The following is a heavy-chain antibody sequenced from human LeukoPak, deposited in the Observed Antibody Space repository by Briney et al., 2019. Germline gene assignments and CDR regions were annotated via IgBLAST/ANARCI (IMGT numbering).Heavy chain of an antibody. Sequence: ASVKVSCKASGFTFTHYYIHWVRQARGQGLEWRGRIDGETGNTRYAQNFQGRVTMTRDTSTSTVYMEPSSLRFEDTADYYCARDPGGNYFGPGTYFAYWGQGTLLTVSS. CDR3: ARDPGGNYFGPGTYFAY. V-gene: IGHV1-46*01. D-gene: IGHD3-10*01. CDR2: IDGETGNT. J-gene: IGHJ4*02. CDR1: GFTFTHYY.